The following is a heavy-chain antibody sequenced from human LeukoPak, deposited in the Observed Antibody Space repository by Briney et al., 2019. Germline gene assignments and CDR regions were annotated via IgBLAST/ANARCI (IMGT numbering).Heavy chain of an antibody. V-gene: IGHV3-30-3*01. J-gene: IGHJ4*02. CDR2: ISYDGSNK. CDR1: GFTFSSYA. CDR3: ARGIAVASPVDY. D-gene: IGHD6-19*01. Sequence: SGGSLRLSCAASGFTFSSYAMHWVRQAPGKGLEWVAVISYDGSNKYYADSVKGRFTISRDNSKNTLYLQMNSLRAEDTAVYYCARGIAVASPVDYWAREPWSPSPQ.